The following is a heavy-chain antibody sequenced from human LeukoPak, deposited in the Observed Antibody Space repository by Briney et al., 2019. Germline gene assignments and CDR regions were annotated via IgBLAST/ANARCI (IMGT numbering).Heavy chain of an antibody. V-gene: IGHV3-21*01. J-gene: IGHJ2*01. D-gene: IGHD7-27*01. CDR2: ISSSSSYI. CDR1: GFTVSSYS. CDR3: ARTNWGSVYWYFDL. Sequence: KPGGSLRLSCAASGFTVSSYSMNWVRQAPGKGLEWVSSISSSSSYIYYADSVKGRFTISRDNAKNSLYLQMNSLRAEDTAVYYCARTNWGSVYWYFDLWGRGTLVTVSS.